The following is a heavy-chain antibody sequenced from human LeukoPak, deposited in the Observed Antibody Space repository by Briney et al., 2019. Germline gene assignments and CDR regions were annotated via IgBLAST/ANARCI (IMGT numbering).Heavy chain of an antibody. J-gene: IGHJ6*02. Sequence: LAGGSLRLSCAASGFTFGRYWIHWVRHAAGKGLVWVSRINSDGSSTSYADSVKGRFTISRDNAKNTLYLQMNSLRAEDTARGPPGSGWFVVFGMDVWGQGTTVTVSS. CDR1: GFTFGRYW. CDR3: GSGWFVVFGMDV. D-gene: IGHD6-19*01. V-gene: IGHV3-74*01. CDR2: INSDGSST.